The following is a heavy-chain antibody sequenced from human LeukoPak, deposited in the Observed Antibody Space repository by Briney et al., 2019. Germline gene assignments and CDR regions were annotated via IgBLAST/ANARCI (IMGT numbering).Heavy chain of an antibody. J-gene: IGHJ4*02. D-gene: IGHD3-22*01. CDR2: IKQDGSEK. Sequence: PGGSLRLSCAASGFTFSSYWMGWVRQAPGKGLEWVANIKQDGSEKYYVDSVKGRFTISKDNAKNSLYLQMNSLRAEDTAVYHCARVGVVAVDFDSWGQGTLVTVSS. V-gene: IGHV3-7*01. CDR1: GFTFSSYW. CDR3: ARVGVVAVDFDS.